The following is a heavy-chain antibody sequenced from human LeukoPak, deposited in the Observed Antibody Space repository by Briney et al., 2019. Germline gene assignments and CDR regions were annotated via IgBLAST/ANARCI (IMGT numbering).Heavy chain of an antibody. CDR1: GYTFTSYG. D-gene: IGHD4-17*01. J-gene: IGHJ3*02. CDR2: ISPYNGHT. Sequence: ASVKVSCKASGYTFTSYGISWVRQAPGQGLEWMGWISPYNGHTNYAQKLQGRVTMTTDTSTSTAYMELRSLRSDDTAIHYCARVMGTVTPDAFDIWGQGTMVTVSS. CDR3: ARVMGTVTPDAFDI. V-gene: IGHV1-18*04.